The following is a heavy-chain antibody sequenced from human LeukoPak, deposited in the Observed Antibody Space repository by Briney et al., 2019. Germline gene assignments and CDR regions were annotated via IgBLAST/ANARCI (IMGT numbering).Heavy chain of an antibody. CDR1: GFTFSSYA. Sequence: PGGSLRLSCAASGFTFSSYAMSWVRQAPGKGLEWVSAISGSGGSTYYADSVKGRFTISRDNSKNTLYLQMNSLRAEDTAVYYCATSPGFTIFGVDGMDVWGQGTTVTVSS. J-gene: IGHJ6*02. V-gene: IGHV3-23*01. D-gene: IGHD3-3*01. CDR3: ATSPGFTIFGVDGMDV. CDR2: ISGSGGST.